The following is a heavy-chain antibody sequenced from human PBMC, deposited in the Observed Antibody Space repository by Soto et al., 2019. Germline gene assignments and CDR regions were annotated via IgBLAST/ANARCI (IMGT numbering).Heavy chain of an antibody. CDR2: ISYDGSNK. D-gene: IGHD2-8*01. CDR1: GFTFRSYA. CDR3: ARDGVGDY. J-gene: IGHJ4*02. Sequence: GGSLRLSCAASGFTFRSYAMHWVRQAPGKGLEWVAVISYDGSNKYYADSVKGRFTISRDNSKNTLYLQMNSLRAEDTAVYYCARDGVGDYWGQGTLVTVSS. V-gene: IGHV3-30-3*01.